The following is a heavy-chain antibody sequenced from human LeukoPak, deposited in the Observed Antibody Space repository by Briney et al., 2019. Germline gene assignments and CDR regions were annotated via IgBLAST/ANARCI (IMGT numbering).Heavy chain of an antibody. CDR3: ARNDRGRPADY. D-gene: IGHD1-26*01. CDR1: GGSISNSPYY. V-gene: IGHV4-39*01. Sequence: SETLSLTCNVPGGSISNSPYYWGWIRQPPGKGLEWIGSMHYSGTTYHNPSLRSRVTISVDTSKNQFSLRLISVTAADTAVYYCARNDRGRPADYWGQGTLVTVSS. CDR2: MHYSGTT. J-gene: IGHJ4*02.